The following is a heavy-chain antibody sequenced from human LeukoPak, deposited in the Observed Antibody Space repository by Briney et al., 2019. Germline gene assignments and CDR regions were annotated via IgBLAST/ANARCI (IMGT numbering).Heavy chain of an antibody. V-gene: IGHV4-4*02. CDR1: GGSITNTNY. CDR3: AREGGPYRPLDY. J-gene: IGHJ4*02. Sequence: SDTLSLTCGVSGGSITNTNYWTWVRHPPGKGLEWIGAVNLQGSTNYNPSLMGRVAISVDTAENHISLQSTPVTAADTAVYYCAREGGPYRPLDYSGQGALVTVSS. CDR2: VNLQGST.